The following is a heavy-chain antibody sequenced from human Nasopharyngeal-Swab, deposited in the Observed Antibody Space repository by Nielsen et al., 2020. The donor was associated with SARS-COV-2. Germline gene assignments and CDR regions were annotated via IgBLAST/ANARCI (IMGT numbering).Heavy chain of an antibody. CDR3: ARGITILHAFDI. CDR2: ITPIFGTA. Sequence: SVKVSCKASGGTFSSYAISWVRQAPGQGLEWMGGITPIFGTANYAQKFQGRVTITADESTSTAYMELSSLRSEDTAVYYCARGITILHAFDIWGQGTMVTVSS. CDR1: GGTFSSYA. D-gene: IGHD3-3*01. V-gene: IGHV1-69*13. J-gene: IGHJ3*02.